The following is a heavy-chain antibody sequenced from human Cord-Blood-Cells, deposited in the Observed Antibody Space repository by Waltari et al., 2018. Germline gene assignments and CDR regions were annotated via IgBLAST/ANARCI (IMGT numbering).Heavy chain of an antibody. CDR3: ARVTIFGVVRDAFDI. J-gene: IGHJ3*02. CDR1: GRSFRGSY. Sequence: QVQLQQWGAGLLMPSATLSLPFPDLGRSFRGSYGSWLCPPPGKGLEWIGEINHSGSTNYNPSLKSRVTISVDTSKNQFSLKLSSVTAADTAVYYCARVTIFGVVRDAFDIWGQGTMVTVSS. V-gene: IGHV4-34*01. CDR2: INHSGST. D-gene: IGHD3-3*01.